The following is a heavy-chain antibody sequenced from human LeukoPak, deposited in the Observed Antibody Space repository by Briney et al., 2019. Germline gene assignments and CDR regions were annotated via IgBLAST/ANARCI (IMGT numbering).Heavy chain of an antibody. CDR2: INPNSGGT. CDR1: GYTFTGYY. CDR3: ARSLLLEYNWFDP. V-gene: IGHV1-2*02. Sequence: GASVKVSCKASGYTFTGYYMHWVRQAPGQGLEWMGWINPNSGGTNYAQKFQGRVTMTRDTSISTAYMELSRLRSDDTAVYYCARSLLLEYNWFDPWGQGTLVTVSS. D-gene: IGHD5/OR15-5a*01. J-gene: IGHJ5*02.